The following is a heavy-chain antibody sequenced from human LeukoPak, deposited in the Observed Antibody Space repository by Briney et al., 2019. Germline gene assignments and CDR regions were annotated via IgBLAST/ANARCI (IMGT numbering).Heavy chain of an antibody. CDR1: GFTFSNYA. Sequence: GGSLRLSCVVSGFTFSNYAIHWVRRPPGKGLEWVAVMSTDGSLQYYANSVKGRFTISRDNYKSTLFLQMNSLSAADTAVYYCGRQVAPGQWLVNLWGQGTQVTVS. CDR3: GRQVAPGQWLVNL. CDR2: MSTDGSLQ. V-gene: IGHV3-30*11. D-gene: IGHD6-19*01. J-gene: IGHJ5*02.